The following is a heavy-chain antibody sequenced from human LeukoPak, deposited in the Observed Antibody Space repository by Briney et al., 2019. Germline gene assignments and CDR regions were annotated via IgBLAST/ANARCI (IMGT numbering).Heavy chain of an antibody. J-gene: IGHJ4*02. D-gene: IGHD3-22*01. CDR2: IYYSGST. CDR3: ARDANLYYYDSSGYYWSYFDY. V-gene: IGHV4-59*01. Sequence: SETLSLTCTVSGGSISSYYWSWIRQPPGKGLDWIGYIYYSGSTNYNPSLKSRVTISVDTSKNQFSLKLSSVTAADTAVYYCARDANLYYYDSSGYYWSYFDYWGQGTLVTVSS. CDR1: GGSISSYY.